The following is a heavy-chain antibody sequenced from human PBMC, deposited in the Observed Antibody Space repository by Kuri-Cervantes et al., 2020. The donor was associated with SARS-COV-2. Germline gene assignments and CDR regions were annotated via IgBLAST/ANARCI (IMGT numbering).Heavy chain of an antibody. CDR1: GFLFSDSA. CDR3: ANSFYDTSSVPRLDY. D-gene: IGHD2/OR15-2a*01. V-gene: IGHV3-73*01. J-gene: IGHJ4*02. CDR2: IRGKAKNYAT. Sequence: GGSLRLSCEVSGFLFSDSAIHWVRQASGKGLEWVGRIRGKAKNYATAYVASVKGRFTISRDDSKNVAYLQMNSLGVEDTAVYYCANSFYDTSSVPRLDYWGQGTLVTVSS.